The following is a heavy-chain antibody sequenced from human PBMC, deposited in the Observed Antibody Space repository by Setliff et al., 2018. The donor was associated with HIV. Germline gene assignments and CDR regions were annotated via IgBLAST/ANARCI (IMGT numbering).Heavy chain of an antibody. Sequence: SETLSLTCTVSGGSISSGGYYWSWIRQHPGKGLEWIGYIYYSGSTYYNPSLKSRVTISVDTSKNQFSRNLNSVTAADTAVYYCARDTEMVKEGTAYWGQGTLVTVSS. D-gene: IGHD5-18*01. CDR2: IYYSGST. CDR1: GGSISSGGYY. V-gene: IGHV4-31*03. J-gene: IGHJ4*02. CDR3: ARDTEMVKEGTAY.